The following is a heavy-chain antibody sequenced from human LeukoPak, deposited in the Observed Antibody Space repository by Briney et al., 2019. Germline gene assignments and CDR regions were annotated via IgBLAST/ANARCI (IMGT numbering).Heavy chain of an antibody. Sequence: SETLSLTCTVSGGSISSSSYYWGWIRQPPGKGLEWIGSVYYSGSTYYNPSLESRVTISVDTSKNQFSLKLSSVTAADTAVYYCARFFDYWGQGTLVTVSS. CDR1: GGSISSSSYY. V-gene: IGHV4-39*07. CDR3: ARFFDY. J-gene: IGHJ4*02. CDR2: VYYSGST.